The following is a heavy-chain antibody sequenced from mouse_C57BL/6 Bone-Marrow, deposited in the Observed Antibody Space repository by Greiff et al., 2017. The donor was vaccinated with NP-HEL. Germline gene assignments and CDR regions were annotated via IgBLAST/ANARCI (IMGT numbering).Heavy chain of an antibody. CDR2: INYDGSST. Sequence: QVVESEGGLVQPGSSMKLSCTASGFTFSDYYMAWVRQVPEKGLEWVANINYDGSSTYYLDSLKSRFIISRDNAKNILYLQMSSLKSEDTATYYCARDSWDDAMDYWGQGTSVTVSS. CDR3: ARDSWDDAMDY. CDR1: GFTFSDYY. V-gene: IGHV5-16*01. D-gene: IGHD4-1*01. J-gene: IGHJ4*01.